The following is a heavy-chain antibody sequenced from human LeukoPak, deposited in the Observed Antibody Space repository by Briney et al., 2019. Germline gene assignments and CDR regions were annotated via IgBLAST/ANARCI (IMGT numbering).Heavy chain of an antibody. CDR1: GYTFTGYY. CDR2: INPNSGGT. Sequence: ASVKVSCKASGYTFTGYYMHWVRQAPGQGLEWMGWINPNSGGTNYAQKFQGRVTMTRDTSISTAYMELSRLRSDDTAAYYCARGYCSSTSCYHFDYWGQGTLVTVSS. D-gene: IGHD2-2*01. CDR3: ARGYCSSTSCYHFDY. J-gene: IGHJ4*02. V-gene: IGHV1-2*02.